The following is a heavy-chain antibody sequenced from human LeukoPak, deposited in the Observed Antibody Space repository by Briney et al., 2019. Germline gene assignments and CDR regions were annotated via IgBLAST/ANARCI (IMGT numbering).Heavy chain of an antibody. CDR1: GFTFSSYA. CDR3: AKDPLSGYYSYYFDY. D-gene: IGHD3-22*01. Sequence: PGGSLRLSCAASGFTFSSYAMSWVRQAPGKGLEWVSAISGSGGSTYYADSVKGRFTISRDNSKNTLYLQMNSLRAEDTAVYCCAKDPLSGYYSYYFDYWGQGTLVTVSS. V-gene: IGHV3-23*01. J-gene: IGHJ4*02. CDR2: ISGSGGST.